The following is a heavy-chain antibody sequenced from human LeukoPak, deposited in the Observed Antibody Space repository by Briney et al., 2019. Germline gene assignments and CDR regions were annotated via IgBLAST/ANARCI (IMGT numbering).Heavy chain of an antibody. CDR3: AREWGRVAVAGGPGY. CDR2: IWYDGQTK. V-gene: IGHV3-33*01. D-gene: IGHD6-19*01. Sequence: PEGSLRLSCEASGFIFSNYGMHWVRRAPGKGLEWLALIWYDGQTKFYADSVKGRFTISRDNSGNTLFLHMTSLRVEDTAVYYCAREWGRVAVAGGPGYWGQRALVTVSS. CDR1: GFIFSNYG. J-gene: IGHJ4*02.